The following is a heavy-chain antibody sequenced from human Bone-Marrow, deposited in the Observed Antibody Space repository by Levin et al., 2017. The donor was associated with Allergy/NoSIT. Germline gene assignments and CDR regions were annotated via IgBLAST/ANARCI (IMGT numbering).Heavy chain of an antibody. J-gene: IGHJ2*01. Sequence: SETLSLTCTVSTSSITDDFWSWIRHSPGKGLEWIACVHHSGTTNYSPFFKSRVTVSLDSAKNQFSLHLKSVTFADTAGYYCARGGDSSKFFDLWGRGILVTVSS. CDR2: VHHSGTT. CDR1: TSSITDDF. D-gene: IGHD5-18*01. CDR3: ARGGDSSKFFDL. V-gene: IGHV4-59*13.